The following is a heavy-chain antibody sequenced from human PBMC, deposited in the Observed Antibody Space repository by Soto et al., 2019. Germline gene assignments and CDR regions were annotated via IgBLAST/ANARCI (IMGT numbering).Heavy chain of an antibody. J-gene: IGHJ6*02. Sequence: GESLKISCKGSGYSFTSYWIGWVRQMPGKGLEWMGIIYPGDSDTRYSPSFQGHVTISADKSISTAYLQWSSLKASDTAMYYCARDSLYYYGSVSSKYYYYGMDVWGQGTTVTVSS. V-gene: IGHV5-51*01. CDR3: ARDSLYYYGSVSSKYYYYGMDV. CDR2: IYPGDSDT. CDR1: GYSFTSYW. D-gene: IGHD3-10*01.